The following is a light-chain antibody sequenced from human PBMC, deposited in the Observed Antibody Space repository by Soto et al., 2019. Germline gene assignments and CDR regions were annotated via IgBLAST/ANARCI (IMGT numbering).Light chain of an antibody. CDR3: LQYHNLLA. CDR2: DTS. V-gene: IGKV3D-15*01. Sequence: TQSPATLSLSPGERATLTCRASQSFNRYLSWSHQQPPQAPARLLADTSYRPTGTPARFSGSGSGTDFTLTISRLQSEDFTVYSCLQYHNLLAFGQGTMVDIK. CDR1: QSFNRY. J-gene: IGKJ1*01.